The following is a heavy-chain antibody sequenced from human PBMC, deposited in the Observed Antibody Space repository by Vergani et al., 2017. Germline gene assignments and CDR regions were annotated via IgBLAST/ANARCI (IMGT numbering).Heavy chain of an antibody. CDR3: AGVVGGYYDCWSGYGVDY. D-gene: IGHD3-3*01. Sequence: EVQLVESGGDLVQPGRSLRLSCAASGFTFDEYAMHWVRHGPGKGLEWVSGISWNSGSIGYADSVKGRIPISRDNAKKSLYLQMNRLRAEDTALYYWAGVVGGYYDCWSGYGVDYWGQGTLVTVSS. J-gene: IGHJ4*02. V-gene: IGHV3-9*01. CDR2: ISWNSGSI. CDR1: GFTFDEYA.